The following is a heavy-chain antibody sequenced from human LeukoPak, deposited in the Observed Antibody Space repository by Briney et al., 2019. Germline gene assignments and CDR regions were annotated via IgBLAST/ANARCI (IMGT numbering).Heavy chain of an antibody. V-gene: IGHV1-2*02. Sequence: ASVKVSCKASGYTFTGYYIHWVRQAPGQGLEWMGWMNPNSGDTNYTQNFQGRVTTTRDTSISTAYMELSRLRSDDTAVYYCAREGLHDYGDYWGQGTLVTVSS. CDR2: MNPNSGDT. CDR1: GYTFTGYY. CDR3: AREGLHDYGDY. J-gene: IGHJ4*02.